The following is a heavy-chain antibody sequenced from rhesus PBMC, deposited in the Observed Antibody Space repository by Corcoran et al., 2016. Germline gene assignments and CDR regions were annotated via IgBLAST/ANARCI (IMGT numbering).Heavy chain of an antibody. CDR3: ARDSGS. V-gene: IGHV3S5*01. CDR1: GFTFSSYG. CDR2: INSGGDST. D-gene: IGHD6-25*01. Sequence: EVQLVETGGGLVQPGGSLKLSCAASGFTFSSYGMNWVRQVPGKGLEWVSVINSGGDSTYYAGSVKGRFTISRDNSKNTLSLQMNSLRAEATAVYYCARDSGSWGQGVLVTVSS. J-gene: IGHJ4*01.